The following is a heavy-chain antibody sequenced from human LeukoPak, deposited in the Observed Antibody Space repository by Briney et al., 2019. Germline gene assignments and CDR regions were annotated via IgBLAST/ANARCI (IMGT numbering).Heavy chain of an antibody. J-gene: IGHJ5*02. CDR2: IIGGGGST. V-gene: IGHV3-23*01. CDR1: GFPFSSHG. Sequence: GGSLRLSCAASGFPFSSHGMSWVRQAPGKGLEWVSGIIGGGGSTYYADSVKGRFTISRDNSKNTLYLQMNSLRAEDTAVYYCAKDYEPLVGVHRWGDWFDPWGQGTLVTVSS. D-gene: IGHD1-26*01. CDR3: AKDYEPLVGVHRWGDWFDP.